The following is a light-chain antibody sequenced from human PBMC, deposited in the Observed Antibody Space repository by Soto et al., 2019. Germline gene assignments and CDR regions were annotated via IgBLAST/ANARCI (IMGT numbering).Light chain of an antibody. J-gene: IGKJ1*01. V-gene: IGKV3-15*01. CDR3: QQYYSYPWT. Sequence: EIVMTQSPATLSVSPGERATLSCRASQSISNKLAWYQHKPGQAPRLLIHDTSTRVAGIPARFTGSGSGTDFTLTISCVQSEDFATYYCQQYYSYPWTFGQGTKVDIK. CDR1: QSISNK. CDR2: DTS.